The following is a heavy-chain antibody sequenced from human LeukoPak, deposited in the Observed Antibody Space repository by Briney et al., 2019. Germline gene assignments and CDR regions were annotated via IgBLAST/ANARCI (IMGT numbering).Heavy chain of an antibody. CDR1: GGSLSPHY. CDR3: AREPSRGDYSPDF. D-gene: IGHD2-15*01. Sequence: PSETLSLTCTVSGGSLSPHYWSWLRQSPGKGLEWIGYIFHNGSPNYNPSLKSRVTISLDTSKNQFSLKLNSVTAADTAIYYCAREPSRGDYSPDFWGQGTLVTVSS. V-gene: IGHV4-59*11. CDR2: IFHNGSP. J-gene: IGHJ4*02.